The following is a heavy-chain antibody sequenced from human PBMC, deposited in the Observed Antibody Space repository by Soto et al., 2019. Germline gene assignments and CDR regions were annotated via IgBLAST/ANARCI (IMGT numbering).Heavy chain of an antibody. CDR3: AREVQVHTPAFVY. J-gene: IGHJ4*02. V-gene: IGHV1-69*19. CDR1: GGTFNTYA. D-gene: IGHD3-10*01. Sequence: VQLVQSGAEMKKPGSSVKVSCQSSGGTFNTYAMNWVRQAPGQGPEWMGDISPMFGAANYAPKFQGRVTITADESTGTSYMHLSSLTSEDTPLYFCAREVQVHTPAFVYWGQGTLVTVSS. CDR2: ISPMFGAA.